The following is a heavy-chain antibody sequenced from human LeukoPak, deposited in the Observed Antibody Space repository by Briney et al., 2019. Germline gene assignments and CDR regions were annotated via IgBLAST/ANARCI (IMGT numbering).Heavy chain of an antibody. CDR1: GFTVSSNY. Sequence: GGSLRLSCAASGFTVSSNYMSWVRQAPGKGLEWVSVIYSGGSTYYADSVKGRFTISRDNSKNTLYLQMNSLRAEDTAVYYCAKDRGYYDFWSGYYSSTPYYFDYWGQGTLVTVSS. CDR2: IYSGGST. CDR3: AKDRGYYDFWSGYYSSTPYYFDY. D-gene: IGHD3-3*01. J-gene: IGHJ4*02. V-gene: IGHV3-53*01.